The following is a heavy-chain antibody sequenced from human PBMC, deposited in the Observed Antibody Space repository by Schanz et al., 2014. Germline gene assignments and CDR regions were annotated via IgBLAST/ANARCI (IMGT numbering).Heavy chain of an antibody. CDR3: ARDRRNADLDY. J-gene: IGHJ4*02. V-gene: IGHV3-23*01. CDR1: GFTFSTYA. D-gene: IGHD1-1*01. Sequence: EVQLLESGGGLVQPGGSLRLSCAASGFTFSTYAMCWVRQAPGKGLEWVSAISGGGGTTYYTDSVKGRFTISRDNSKSTLYLQMNSLRAEDTALYYCARDRRNADLDYWGQGTLVTVSS. CDR2: ISGGGGTT.